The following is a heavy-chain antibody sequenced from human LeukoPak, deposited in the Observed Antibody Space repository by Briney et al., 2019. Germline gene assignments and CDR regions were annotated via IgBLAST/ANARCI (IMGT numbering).Heavy chain of an antibody. CDR3: ARDGASSGWYEAGERRFDP. CDR2: IYYSGST. J-gene: IGHJ5*02. V-gene: IGHV4-39*07. D-gene: IGHD6-19*01. Sequence: PSETLSLTCTVSGGSISSSSYYWGWIRQPPGKGLEWIGSIYYSGSTYYNPSLKSRVTISVDTSKNQFSLKLSSVTAADTAVYYCARDGASSGWYEAGERRFDPWGQGTLVTVSS. CDR1: GGSISSSSYY.